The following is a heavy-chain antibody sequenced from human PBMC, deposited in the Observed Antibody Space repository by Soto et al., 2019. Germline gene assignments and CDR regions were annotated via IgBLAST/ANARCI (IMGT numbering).Heavy chain of an antibody. CDR2: MYHGVTS. CDR1: GYSISSGYY. Sequence: NPSETLSLTCGVSGYSISSGYYWAWIRQPPGKGLEWIGSMYHGVTSYYNPSLKSRVSISIDTSKNQFSLKLMSVTAADTAVYYCARDGGSYSGIDFWGQGTLVTVSS. D-gene: IGHD1-26*01. J-gene: IGHJ4*02. CDR3: ARDGGSYSGIDF. V-gene: IGHV4-38-2*02.